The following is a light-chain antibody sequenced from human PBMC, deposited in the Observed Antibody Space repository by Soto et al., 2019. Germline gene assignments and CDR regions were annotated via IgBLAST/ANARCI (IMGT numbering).Light chain of an antibody. CDR3: QQFGSSPYT. J-gene: IGKJ2*01. Sequence: EIVLTQSPGTLSXSPGEXXTLSXRASQSLSSVAWYQQKPGQAPRLLMYGASSRATGIPDRFSGSASGTDFTLTISRLEPEDFAVYYCQQFGSSPYTFGQGTKLEIK. CDR2: GAS. CDR1: QSLSSV. V-gene: IGKV3-20*01.